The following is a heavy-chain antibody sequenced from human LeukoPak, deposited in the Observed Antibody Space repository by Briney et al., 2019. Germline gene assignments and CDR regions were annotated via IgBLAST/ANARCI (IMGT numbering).Heavy chain of an antibody. D-gene: IGHD3-3*01. Sequence: PGGSLRLSCAASGFTFSSYAMSWVRQAPGKGLEWVSAISGSGGSTYYADSVKGRFTISRDNSKNTLYLQMNSLRAEDTAVYYCARDLVPPDDYDFWSGYYLPDYYYYYGMDVWGQGTTITVSS. J-gene: IGHJ6*02. CDR3: ARDLVPPDDYDFWSGYYLPDYYYYYGMDV. V-gene: IGHV3-23*01. CDR1: GFTFSSYA. CDR2: ISGSGGST.